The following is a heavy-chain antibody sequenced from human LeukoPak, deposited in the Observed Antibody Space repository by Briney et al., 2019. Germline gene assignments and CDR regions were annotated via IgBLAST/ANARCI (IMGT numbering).Heavy chain of an antibody. CDR1: GFKFRSYT. D-gene: IGHD3-3*01. J-gene: IGHJ5*01. V-gene: IGHV3-43*01. CDR2: FSGNGRTT. CDR3: VKKRDTMFFDS. Sequence: GGSLRLTCAASGFKFRSYTMHWVRQAPGKGLEWVSLFSGNGRTTYYADSVRGRFTISRDNSKNSVYLQLNSLRSEDTAVYYCVKKRDTMFFDSWGQGTLVTVSS.